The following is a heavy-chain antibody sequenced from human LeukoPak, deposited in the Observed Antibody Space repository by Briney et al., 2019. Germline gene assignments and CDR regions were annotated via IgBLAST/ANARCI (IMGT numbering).Heavy chain of an antibody. CDR2: IYRTGSA. V-gene: IGHV4-31*03. D-gene: IGHD4/OR15-4a*01. J-gene: IGHJ2*01. CDR3: ARDGSNYGNYWYSDL. Sequence: PSQTLSLTCTVSGGSINSVTYYWSWIRQPPGKALEWIGYIYRTGSAYYNPSLESRVAISVDTSRNQFSLELSAVTAADTAVYYCARDGSNYGNYWYSDLWGRGTLVTVSS. CDR1: GGSINSVTYY.